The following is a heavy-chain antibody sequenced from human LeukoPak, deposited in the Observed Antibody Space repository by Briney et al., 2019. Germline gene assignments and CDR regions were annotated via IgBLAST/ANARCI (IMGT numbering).Heavy chain of an antibody. CDR1: GGSISSSSYY. Sequence: SETLSLTCTVSGGSISSSSYYWSWIRQPPGKGLEWIGEINHSGSTNYNPSLKSRVTISVDTSKNQFSLKLSSVTAADTAVYYCARAQGRLYYYDSSGYFDYWGQGTLVTVSS. J-gene: IGHJ4*02. CDR3: ARAQGRLYYYDSSGYFDY. CDR2: INHSGST. D-gene: IGHD3-22*01. V-gene: IGHV4-39*07.